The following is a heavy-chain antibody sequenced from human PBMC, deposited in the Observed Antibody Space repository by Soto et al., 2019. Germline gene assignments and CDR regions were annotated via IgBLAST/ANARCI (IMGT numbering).Heavy chain of an antibody. D-gene: IGHD6-13*01. Sequence: QVQLVQSGAEVKKPGASVRVSCKASGYTFSRYGISWVRQAPGQGLEWMGWISGFNGNTTESEKLQGRVTLTTDTAAITAHMELRGLRSDDTAVYYCARDSAYSTPGRFDTWGQGTLVTVSS. CDR2: ISGFNGNT. CDR3: ARDSAYSTPGRFDT. J-gene: IGHJ4*02. V-gene: IGHV1-18*01. CDR1: GYTFSRYG.